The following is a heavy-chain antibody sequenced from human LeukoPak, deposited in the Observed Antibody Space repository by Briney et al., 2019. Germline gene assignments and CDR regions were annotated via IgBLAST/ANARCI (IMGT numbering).Heavy chain of an antibody. V-gene: IGHV3-23*01. CDR1: GFTISSYA. D-gene: IGHD4-23*01. J-gene: IGHJ4*02. Sequence: GGSLSLSCAASGFTISSYARSWVRQAPGKGLEWVSAISGSGGSTYYADSVKGRFTISRDNSKNTLYLQMNSLRAEGTAVYYCAIGSHGGKSVAFGFFYGGQRALVTVSS. CDR3: AIGSHGGKSVAFGFFY. CDR2: ISGSGGST.